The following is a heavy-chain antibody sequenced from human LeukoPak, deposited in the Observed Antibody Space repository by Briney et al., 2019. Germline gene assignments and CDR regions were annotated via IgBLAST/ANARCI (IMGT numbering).Heavy chain of an antibody. CDR2: LNPNSGGT. V-gene: IGHV1-2*02. CDR1: GYTFTGYF. D-gene: IGHD6-13*01. Sequence: ASVKVSCKASGYTFTGYFIHWVRQAPGQGLEWMGWLNPNSGGTNYAQKFQGRVTMTRDTSISTAYMELSRLRSDDTAVYYCARGRRVPQQLVGDYWGQGTLVTVSS. CDR3: ARGRRVPQQLVGDY. J-gene: IGHJ4*02.